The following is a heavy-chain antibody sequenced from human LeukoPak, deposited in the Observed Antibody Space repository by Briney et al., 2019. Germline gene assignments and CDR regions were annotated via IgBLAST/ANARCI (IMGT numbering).Heavy chain of an antibody. V-gene: IGHV3-23*01. CDR1: GFTFSSYA. D-gene: IGHD4-17*01. CDR3: AKVRLRSQYDAFDI. J-gene: IGHJ3*02. Sequence: PGGSLRLSCAATGFTFSSYAMSWVRQAPGKGLEWVSAISGSGGSTYYADSVKGRFTISRDNSKNTLYLQMNSLRTEGTAVYYCAKVRLRSQYDAFDIWGQGTVVTVSS. CDR2: ISGSGGST.